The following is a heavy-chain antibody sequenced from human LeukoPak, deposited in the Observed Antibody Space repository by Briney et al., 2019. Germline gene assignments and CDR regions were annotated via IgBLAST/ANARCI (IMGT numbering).Heavy chain of an antibody. J-gene: IGHJ6*03. CDR2: INSDGSST. CDR1: GFTFSSYW. Sequence: PGGSLRLSCAAAGFTFSSYWMHWVRQAPGKGLVWVSRINSDGSSTSYADSVKGRFTISRDNAKNTLYLQMNSLRAEDTAVYYCVREAAAGIYMDVWGKGTTVIVSS. V-gene: IGHV3-74*01. CDR3: VREAAAGIYMDV. D-gene: IGHD6-13*01.